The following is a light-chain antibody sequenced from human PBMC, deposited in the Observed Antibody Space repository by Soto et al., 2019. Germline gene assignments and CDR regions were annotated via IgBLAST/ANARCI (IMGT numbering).Light chain of an antibody. CDR3: QQSYSTLPIT. V-gene: IGKV1-39*01. CDR2: AAS. Sequence: TQSPGTLSLSPGERATLSCRASQSVSSSYLAWYQQKPGKAPKLLIYAASSLQSGVPSRFSGSGSGTDFTLTISSLQPEDFATYYCQQSYSTLPITFGQGTRLEIK. J-gene: IGKJ5*01. CDR1: QSVSSSY.